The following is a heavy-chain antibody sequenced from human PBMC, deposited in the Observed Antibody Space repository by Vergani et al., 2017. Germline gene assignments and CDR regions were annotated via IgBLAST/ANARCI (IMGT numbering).Heavy chain of an antibody. CDR3: ARVAVPAGYYYYYYMDV. Sequence: QVQLVESGGGVVQPGRSLRLSCAASGFTFSSYAMHWVRQAPGKGLEWVAVISYDGSNKYYADSVKGRFTISRDNSKNTLYLQMNSLRAEDTAVYYCARVAVPAGYYYYYYMDVWGKGTTVTVSS. V-gene: IGHV3-30-3*01. CDR2: ISYDGSNK. J-gene: IGHJ6*03. D-gene: IGHD2-2*01. CDR1: GFTFSSYA.